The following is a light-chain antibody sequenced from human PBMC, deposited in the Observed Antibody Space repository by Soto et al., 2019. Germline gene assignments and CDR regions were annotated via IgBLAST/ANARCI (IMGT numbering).Light chain of an antibody. V-gene: IGKV3-11*01. CDR2: DTS. Sequence: IVLTQSPATLSLSPGERATLSCRASETISGLLAWYQQRPGQPPRLLIYDTSNRATGIPARFSGSGSGTDFTLTISGLEPADLGVYYCQQRHNWPITFGQGTRLEI. CDR1: ETISGL. CDR3: QQRHNWPIT. J-gene: IGKJ5*01.